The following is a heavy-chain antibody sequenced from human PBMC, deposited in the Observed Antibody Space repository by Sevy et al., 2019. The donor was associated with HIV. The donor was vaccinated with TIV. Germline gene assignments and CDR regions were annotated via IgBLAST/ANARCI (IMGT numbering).Heavy chain of an antibody. CDR2: ISYDGSNK. Sequence: GGSLRLSCAASGFTFSSYAMHWVRQAPGKGLEWVAVISYDGSNKYYADSVKGRFTTSRDNSKNTLYLQMNSLRAEDTAVYYCAREGTFYYDSSGYSAADYWGQGTLVTVSS. D-gene: IGHD3-22*01. J-gene: IGHJ4*02. CDR3: AREGTFYYDSSGYSAADY. CDR1: GFTFSSYA. V-gene: IGHV3-30-3*01.